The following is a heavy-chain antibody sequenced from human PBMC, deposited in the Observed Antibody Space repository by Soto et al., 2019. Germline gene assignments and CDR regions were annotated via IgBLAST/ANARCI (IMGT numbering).Heavy chain of an antibody. V-gene: IGHV3-74*01. CDR3: ARLSSSGSYCPSDY. J-gene: IGHJ4*02. Sequence: EVQLVESGGGLVQPGGSLRLSCAASGFTFSSYWMHWVRQAPGKGLVWVSRINSDGSSTSYADSVKGRFTISRDNXXNTLYLQMNSLRAEDTAVYYCARLSSSGSYCPSDYWGQGTLVTVSS. D-gene: IGHD1-26*01. CDR2: INSDGSST. CDR1: GFTFSSYW.